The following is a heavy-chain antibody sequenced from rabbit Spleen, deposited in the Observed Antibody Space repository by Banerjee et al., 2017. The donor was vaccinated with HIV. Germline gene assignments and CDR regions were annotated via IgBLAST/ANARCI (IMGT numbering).Heavy chain of an antibody. V-gene: IGHV1S7*01. Sequence: HLKESGGGLVQPGGSLKLSCTASGFTLSSYYMNWVRQAPGKGLEWIGYIVPIFGVTYYANWVNGRFTISSHNAQNTLYLQLNSLTAADTATYFCATYVDYDGDFNLWGQGTLVTVS. CDR3: ATYVDYDGDFNL. J-gene: IGHJ4*01. CDR1: GFTLSSYY. CDR2: IVPIFGVT. D-gene: IGHD2-1*01.